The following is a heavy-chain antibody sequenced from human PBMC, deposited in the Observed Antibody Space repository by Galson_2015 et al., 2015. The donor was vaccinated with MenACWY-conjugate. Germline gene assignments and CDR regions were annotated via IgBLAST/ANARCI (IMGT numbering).Heavy chain of an antibody. D-gene: IGHD4-17*01. V-gene: IGHV5-51*01. Sequence: QSGAEVTKPGESLQISCTGSGYSFPGYWIGWVRQMPGKGLEWMGIIYPGDSDTRYSPSFQGQVTISADKSISTAYLQWSSLKASDTAMYYCARYYGDYDHVDYWGQGTLVTVSS. J-gene: IGHJ4*02. CDR1: GYSFPGYW. CDR2: IYPGDSDT. CDR3: ARYYGDYDHVDY.